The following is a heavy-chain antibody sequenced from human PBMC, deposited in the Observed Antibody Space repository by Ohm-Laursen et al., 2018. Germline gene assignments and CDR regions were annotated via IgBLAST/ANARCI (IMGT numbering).Heavy chain of an antibody. Sequence: PSQTLSLTCTVSGGSISSYYWSWIRQPPGKGLEWIGYIYYSGSTNYNPSLKSRVTISVDTSKNQFSLKLSSVTAADTAVYYCARDLGFAAPMDVWGQGTTVTVSS. CDR1: GGSISSYY. CDR3: ARDLGFAAPMDV. D-gene: IGHD7-27*01. J-gene: IGHJ6*02. V-gene: IGHV4-59*01. CDR2: IYYSGST.